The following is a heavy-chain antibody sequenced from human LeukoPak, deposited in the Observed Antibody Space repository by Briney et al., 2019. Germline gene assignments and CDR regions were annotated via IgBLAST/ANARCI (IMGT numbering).Heavy chain of an antibody. Sequence: SETLSLTCTVSGGSISSSSYYWGWIRQPPGKGLEWIGSIYYSGSTYYNPSLKSRVTISVDTSKDQFSLKLSSVTAADTAVYYCARIDAGSTVTHDYWGQGTLVTVSS. CDR3: ARIDAGSTVTHDY. V-gene: IGHV4-39*07. CDR2: IYYSGST. D-gene: IGHD4-17*01. CDR1: GGSISSSSYY. J-gene: IGHJ4*02.